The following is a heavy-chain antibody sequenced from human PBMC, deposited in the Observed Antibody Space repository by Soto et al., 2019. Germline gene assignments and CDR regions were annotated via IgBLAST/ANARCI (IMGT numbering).Heavy chain of an antibody. D-gene: IGHD3-10*01. CDR3: ARAVRSGSYPYYYYGMDV. J-gene: IGHJ6*02. CDR2: INSDGTST. Sequence: GGSLRLSCAASGFTFSNYWIHWVRQAPGKGLVWVSRINSDGTSTSHADSVKGRFTISRDNAKNTLYLQMNSLRVEDTAVYYCARAVRSGSYPYYYYGMDVWGQGTTVTVSS. CDR1: GFTFSNYW. V-gene: IGHV3-74*01.